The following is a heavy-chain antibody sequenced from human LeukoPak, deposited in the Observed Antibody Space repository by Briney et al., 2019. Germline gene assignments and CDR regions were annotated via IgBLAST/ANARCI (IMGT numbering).Heavy chain of an antibody. CDR3: ARDEATVTTFSRPDY. D-gene: IGHD4-17*01. Sequence: GGSLRLSCAASGFTFSSYWMHWVRQAPGKGLVWVSRINSDGSGTSYADSVKGRFTISRDNAKNTLYLQMNSLRAEDTAVYYCARDEATVTTFSRPDYWGQGTLVTVSS. V-gene: IGHV3-74*01. CDR2: INSDGSGT. J-gene: IGHJ4*02. CDR1: GFTFSSYW.